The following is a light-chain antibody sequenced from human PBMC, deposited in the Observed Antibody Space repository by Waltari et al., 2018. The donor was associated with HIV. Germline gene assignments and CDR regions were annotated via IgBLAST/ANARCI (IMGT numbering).Light chain of an antibody. V-gene: IGKV3-15*01. CDR3: QQYKNWPYT. J-gene: IGKJ2*01. CDR2: GAS. Sequence: EIVMTQSPATLSVSPGERATLSCRASQSINNNLAWYQQKPGQAPRRRIYGASTRAPGIPARFSGSGSATEFALTISSLQSGDFAVYFCQQYKNWPYTFGQGTKLEIK. CDR1: QSINNN.